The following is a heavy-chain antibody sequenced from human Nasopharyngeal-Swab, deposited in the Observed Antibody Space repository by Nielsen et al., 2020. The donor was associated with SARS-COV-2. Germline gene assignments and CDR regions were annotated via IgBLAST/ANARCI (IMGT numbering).Heavy chain of an antibody. J-gene: IGHJ6*02. CDR1: GFTFSSYW. CDR2: IKEDGSEK. V-gene: IGHV3-7*01. D-gene: IGHD3-3*01. CDR3: AISGLWSDYFNYFNGLDV. Sequence: GESLKISCEASGFTFSSYWMSWVRQAPRKGLEWVANIKEDGSEKYYVDSVKGRFTISRDNAKTSLYLQMNSVRAEDTAVYYCAISGLWSDYFNYFNGLDVWGQGTTVTVSS.